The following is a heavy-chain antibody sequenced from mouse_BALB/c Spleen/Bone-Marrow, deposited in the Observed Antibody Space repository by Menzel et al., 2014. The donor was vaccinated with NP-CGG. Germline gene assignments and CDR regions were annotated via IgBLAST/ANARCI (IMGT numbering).Heavy chain of an antibody. CDR2: ISSGGSYT. V-gene: IGHV5-9-3*01. J-gene: IGHJ3*01. D-gene: IGHD1-1*01. CDR1: GFTFSSYA. Sequence: DVKLVESGGGLVKPGGSLKLSCAASGFTFSSYAMSWVRQTPEKRLEWVATISSGGSYTYYPDSVKGRVTISRDNAKNTLYLQMSSLRSEDTAMYYSARHRSYDDGWFAYWGRGTLVTVSA. CDR3: ARHRSYDDGWFAY.